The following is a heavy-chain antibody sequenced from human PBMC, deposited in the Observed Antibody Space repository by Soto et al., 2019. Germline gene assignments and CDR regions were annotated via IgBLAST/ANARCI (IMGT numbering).Heavy chain of an antibody. CDR3: ARVGGGVVVVPGANRGDF. D-gene: IGHD2-2*01. CDR2: ISPSSTYI. V-gene: IGHV3-21*01. J-gene: IGHJ4*02. CDR1: GFTFSTYS. Sequence: GGSLRLSCAASGFTFSTYSMSWVRQAPGKGLEWVSSISPSSTYIHYADSVKGRFTISRDNAEKSLYLQMNSLRAEDTAVYYWARVGGGVVVVPGANRGDFWGQGTLVTVSS.